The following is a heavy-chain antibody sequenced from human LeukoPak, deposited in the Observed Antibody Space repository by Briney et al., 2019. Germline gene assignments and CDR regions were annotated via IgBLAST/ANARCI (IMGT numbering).Heavy chain of an antibody. CDR1: GYTFTSNY. CDR3: ARERRGDYGEEVLDY. D-gene: IGHD4-17*01. J-gene: IGHJ4*02. V-gene: IGHV1-46*01. Sequence: ASVKVSCKASGYTFTSNYMHWVRQAPGQGLEWTGVINPSGGSTSYAQKFQGRVTMTRDTSTSTVYMELRSLRSEDTAVYYYARERRGDYGEEVLDYWGQGTLVTVSS. CDR2: INPSGGST.